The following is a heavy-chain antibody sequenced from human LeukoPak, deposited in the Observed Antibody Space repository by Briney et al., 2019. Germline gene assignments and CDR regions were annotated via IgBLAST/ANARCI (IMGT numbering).Heavy chain of an antibody. CDR3: ARGYGSGSYVPFDP. CDR2: IYPNSGGI. CDR1: GYTFTGYY. J-gene: IGHJ5*02. V-gene: IGHV1-2*02. Sequence: ASVKVSCKASGYTFTGYYMHWVRQAPGQGLEWMGWIYPNSGGIKYAQRFQGRVTVTSDASINTAYMELTRLRSDDTAVYYCARGYGSGSYVPFDPRGQGTLVTVSS. D-gene: IGHD3-10*01.